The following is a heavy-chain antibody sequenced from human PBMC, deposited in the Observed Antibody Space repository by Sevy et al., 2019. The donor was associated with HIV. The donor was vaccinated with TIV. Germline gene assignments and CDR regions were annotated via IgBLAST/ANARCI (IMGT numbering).Heavy chain of an antibody. J-gene: IGHJ3*02. CDR1: GFTFSSYA. D-gene: IGHD1-26*01. Sequence: GGSLRLSCSASGFTFSSYAMHWVRQAPGKGLEYVSAISSNGGSTYYADSVKGRFTISRDNSKNTLYLQMSSLRAEDTAVYYCVKDRGRYGDAFDIWGQGTMVTVSS. V-gene: IGHV3-64D*06. CDR3: VKDRGRYGDAFDI. CDR2: ISSNGGST.